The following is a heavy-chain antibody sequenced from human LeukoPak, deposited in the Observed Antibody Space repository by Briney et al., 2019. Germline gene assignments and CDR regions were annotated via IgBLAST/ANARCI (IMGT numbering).Heavy chain of an antibody. J-gene: IGHJ3*02. CDR2: IYYSETI. CDR3: VRVGGASSILSAFDI. CDR1: GRSLNSYY. Sequence: PSETLSLPCTVSGRSLNSYYWSWIRQPPGKGLEWTGYIYYSETINYNPSLTSRVIISLDTSKNQVSLKLTSVTAADTAVYYCVRVGGASSILSAFDIWGQGAMVTVSS. D-gene: IGHD6-6*01. V-gene: IGHV4-59*01.